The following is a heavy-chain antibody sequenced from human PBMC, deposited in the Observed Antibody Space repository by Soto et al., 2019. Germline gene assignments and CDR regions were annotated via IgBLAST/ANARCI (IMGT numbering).Heavy chain of an antibody. CDR1: GGSISSYY. D-gene: IGHD2-8*01. CDR2: IYYSGST. Sequence: SETLSLTCTVSGGSISSYYWSWIRQPPGKGLEWIGYIYYSGSTNYNPSLKSRVTISVDTSKNQFSLKLSSVTAADTAVYYCARTNDLRYYYGTDVWRHGTPVTVSS. J-gene: IGHJ6*02. CDR3: ARTNDLRYYYGTDV. V-gene: IGHV4-59*01.